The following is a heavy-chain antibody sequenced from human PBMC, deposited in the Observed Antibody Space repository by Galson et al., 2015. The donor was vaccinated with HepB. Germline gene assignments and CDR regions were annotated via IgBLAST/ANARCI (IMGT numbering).Heavy chain of an antibody. Sequence: SLRLSCAASGFTFSSYSMNWVRQAPGKGLEWVSSITSSSSYISYADSVRGRFTISRDNAKNTLYLQMNSLRAEDTAVYYCASGVGATLMPRDIWGQGTIVTVSS. CDR3: ASGVGATLMPRDI. D-gene: IGHD1-26*01. CDR1: GFTFSSYS. J-gene: IGHJ3*02. CDR2: ITSSSSYI. V-gene: IGHV3-21*01.